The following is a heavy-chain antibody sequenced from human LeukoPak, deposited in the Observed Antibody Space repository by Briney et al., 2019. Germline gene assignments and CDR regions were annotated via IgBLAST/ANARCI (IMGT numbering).Heavy chain of an antibody. D-gene: IGHD3-16*01. CDR3: AREVEGSRGGDYYYMDV. CDR2: ISAYNGNT. V-gene: IGHV1-18*01. Sequence: ASVKVSCKASGYTFTSYGISWVRQAPGQGLEWMGWISAYNGNTNYAQKLQGRVTMTTDTSTSTAYMELRSLRSDDTAVYYCAREVEGSRGGDYYYMDVWGKGTTVTVSS. J-gene: IGHJ6*03. CDR1: GYTFTSYG.